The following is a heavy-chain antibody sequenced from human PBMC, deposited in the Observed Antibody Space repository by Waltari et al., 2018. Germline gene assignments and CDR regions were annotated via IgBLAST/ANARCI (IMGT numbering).Heavy chain of an antibody. CDR1: GFTFSTHW. Sequence: EVQLVESGGGLVQPGGSLRLYCAASGFTFSTHWMRWAPQAPGKGLEWVANIKQDGSEKYYVDSVKGRFTISRDNAKNSLYLQMNSLRAEDSAVYHCVRGAVDNWGQGTLVTVSS. D-gene: IGHD2-15*01. CDR2: IKQDGSEK. V-gene: IGHV3-7*01. CDR3: VRGAVDN. J-gene: IGHJ4*02.